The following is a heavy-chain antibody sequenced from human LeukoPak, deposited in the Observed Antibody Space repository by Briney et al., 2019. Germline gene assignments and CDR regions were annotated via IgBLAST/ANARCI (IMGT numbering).Heavy chain of an antibody. CDR3: ARAGAGGSFDI. CDR2: INPNSGGT. V-gene: IGHV1-2*02. D-gene: IGHD2-15*01. J-gene: IGHJ3*02. CDR1: GYTFTCYY. Sequence: WASVKVSCKASGYTFTCYYMHWVRQAPGQGLEWMGWINPNSGGTNYAQKFQGRVTMTRDTSISTAYMELRSLISDDTAVYYCARAGAGGSFDIWGQATMVTVSS.